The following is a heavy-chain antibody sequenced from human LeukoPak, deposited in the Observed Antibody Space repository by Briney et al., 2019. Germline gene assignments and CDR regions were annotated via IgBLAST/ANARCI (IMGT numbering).Heavy chain of an antibody. CDR3: ARERGSSL. CDR2: IIPILAKA. D-gene: IGHD3-10*01. V-gene: IGHV1-69*08. Sequence: KISCKASGGTLSNSTITWVRQAPGQGLEWMGRIIPILAKANYAQKFQGRVTITADKSTSTAYMELSSLRSEDTAVYYCARERGSSLWGQGTLVTVSS. J-gene: IGHJ4*02. CDR1: GGTLSNST.